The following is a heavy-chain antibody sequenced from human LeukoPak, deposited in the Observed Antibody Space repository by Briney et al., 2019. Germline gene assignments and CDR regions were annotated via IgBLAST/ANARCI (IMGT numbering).Heavy chain of an antibody. Sequence: GASVKVSCKASGYTFTSYGISWVRQAPGQGLEWMGWISAYNGNTNYAQKFQGRVTMTTDTSTSTAYMELRSLRSDDTAVYYCARSTVGDSYYYMGVWGKGTTVTVSS. V-gene: IGHV1-18*01. CDR1: GYTFTSYG. D-gene: IGHD4-11*01. CDR2: ISAYNGNT. CDR3: ARSTVGDSYYYMGV. J-gene: IGHJ6*03.